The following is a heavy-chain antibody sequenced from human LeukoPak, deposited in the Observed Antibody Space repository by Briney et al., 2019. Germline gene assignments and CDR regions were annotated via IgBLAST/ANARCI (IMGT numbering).Heavy chain of an antibody. CDR1: GFTFSSYS. CDR2: ISSSSSYI. D-gene: IGHD2-2*01. CDR3: ARDRPAAFYYMDV. J-gene: IGHJ6*03. V-gene: IGHV3-21*01. Sequence: GGSLRLSCAASGFTFSSYSMNWVRQAPGKALEWVSSISSSSSYIYYADSVKGRFTISRDNAKNSLYLQMNSLRAEDTAVYYCARDRPAAFYYMDVWGKGTTVTVSS.